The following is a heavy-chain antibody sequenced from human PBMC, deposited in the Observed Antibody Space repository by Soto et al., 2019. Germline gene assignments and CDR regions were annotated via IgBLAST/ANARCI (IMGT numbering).Heavy chain of an antibody. D-gene: IGHD2-15*01. CDR1: GGSISSGDYY. CDR3: ARDTLPSLALFYYYGMDV. V-gene: IGHV4-30-4*01. CDR2: ISYSGST. J-gene: IGHJ6*02. Sequence: SETLSLTCTFSGGSISSGDYYWSWIRQPPGKGLEWIGYISYSGSTDYNPSLKSRLTISVDTSNNHFSLNLSSVTAADTAVYYCARDTLPSLALFYYYGMDVWGQGTTVTVSS.